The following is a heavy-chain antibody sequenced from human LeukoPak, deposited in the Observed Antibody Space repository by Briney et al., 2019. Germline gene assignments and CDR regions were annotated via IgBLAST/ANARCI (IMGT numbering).Heavy chain of an antibody. CDR1: GGSFSRSSYY. CDR3: ARHNYDSSGFLKY. D-gene: IGHD3-22*01. Sequence: SETLSLICTVSGGSFSRSSYYWGWIRQPPGKGLEWIGSIYYSGSTYYNPSLKSRVTISVDTSKNQFSLKLSSVTAADTAVYYCARHNYDSSGFLKYWGQGTLVTVAS. V-gene: IGHV4-39*01. CDR2: IYYSGST. J-gene: IGHJ4*02.